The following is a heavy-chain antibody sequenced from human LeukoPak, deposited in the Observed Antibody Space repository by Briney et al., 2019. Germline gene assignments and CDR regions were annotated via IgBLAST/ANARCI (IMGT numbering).Heavy chain of an antibody. CDR2: IWYDGSNK. V-gene: IGHV3-33*01. D-gene: IGHD1-14*01. CDR1: GFTFSSYG. CDR3: ARSNQADDY. J-gene: IGHJ4*02. Sequence: TGGSLRLSCAASGFTFSSYGMHWVRQAPGKGLEWVAVIWYDGSNKYYADSVKGRFTISRDNAKNTLYLQMDSLRAEDTGVYYCARSNQADDYWGQGTLVTVSS.